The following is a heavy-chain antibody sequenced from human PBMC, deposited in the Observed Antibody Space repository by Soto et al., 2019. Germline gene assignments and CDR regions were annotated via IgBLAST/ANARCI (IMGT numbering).Heavy chain of an antibody. V-gene: IGHV4-61*01. D-gene: IGHD3-9*01. CDR1: RCPLRSGSYY. J-gene: IGHJ4*02. CDR3: ARGYRYFDSHGLDY. Sequence: PSETLSLPRTVSRCPLRSGSYYWSWIRQPPGKGLEWIGYIYYSGSTNYNPSLKSRVTISVDTSKNQFSLKLSSVTAADTAVYYCARGYRYFDSHGLDYWGQGTLVTVSS. CDR2: IYYSGST.